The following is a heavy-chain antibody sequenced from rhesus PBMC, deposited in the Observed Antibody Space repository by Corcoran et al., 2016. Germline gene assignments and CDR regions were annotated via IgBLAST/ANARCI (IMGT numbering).Heavy chain of an antibody. CDR1: GGSISSSY. J-gene: IGHJ4*01. V-gene: IGHV4-169*01. D-gene: IGHD5-42*01. CDR3: ATSTGDTAGTVLIGY. Sequence: QLQLQESGPGLVKPSETLSVTCAVSGGSISSSYWSWIRQAPGKGMGWFGYMHGSGSSTNYNPSRKNRVTLSVDSSKNQLSLKLSSVTAADTAVYYCATSTGDTAGTVLIGYWGQGVLVTVSS. CDR2: MHGSGSST.